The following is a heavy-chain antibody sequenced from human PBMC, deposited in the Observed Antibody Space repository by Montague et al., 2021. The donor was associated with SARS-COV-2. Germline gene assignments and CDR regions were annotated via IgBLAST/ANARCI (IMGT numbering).Heavy chain of an antibody. J-gene: IGHJ6*03. CDR3: ARHPPGYRYFYYWDV. CDR2: LYYSGGP. D-gene: IGHD1-1*01. Sequence: SETLSLTCTVSGGSISSYYWSWIRQPPGKGLEWIGYLYYSGGPNXNPPLKSRVTISVDTSKNQFSLRLNSVTAADTAVYYCARHPPGYRYFYYWDVWAKGPRSPSP. V-gene: IGHV4-59*01. CDR1: GGSISSYY.